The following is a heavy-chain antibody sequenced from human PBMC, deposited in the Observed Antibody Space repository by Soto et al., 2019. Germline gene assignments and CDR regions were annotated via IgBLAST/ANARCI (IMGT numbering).Heavy chain of an antibody. D-gene: IGHD3-10*01. Sequence: GGSLRLSCTASGFTFGDYAMSWFRQAPGKGLEWVGFIRSKAYGGTTEYAASVKGRFTISRDDSKSIAYLQMNSLKTEDTAVYYCTRDFRGSGNKRHDAFDIWGQGTMVTVSS. CDR3: TRDFRGSGNKRHDAFDI. CDR1: GFTFGDYA. CDR2: IRSKAYGGTT. J-gene: IGHJ3*02. V-gene: IGHV3-49*03.